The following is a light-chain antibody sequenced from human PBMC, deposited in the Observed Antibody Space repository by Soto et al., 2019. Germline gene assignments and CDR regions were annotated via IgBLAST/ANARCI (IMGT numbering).Light chain of an antibody. CDR2: EVS. Sequence: QSALTQPPSASGSPGQSVTISCTGTSSDVGGYNYVSWYQQHPGKAPKLMIYEVSKRPSGVPDRFSGSKSRNTASLTVSGLQAEDEADYYCSSYAGSNNFVVFGGGTTLTVL. CDR3: SSYAGSNNFVV. V-gene: IGLV2-8*01. J-gene: IGLJ2*01. CDR1: SSDVGGYNY.